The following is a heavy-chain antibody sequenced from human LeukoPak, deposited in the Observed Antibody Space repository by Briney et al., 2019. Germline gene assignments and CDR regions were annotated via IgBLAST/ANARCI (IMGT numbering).Heavy chain of an antibody. Sequence: PGGSLRLSCAASGFTFSIYAMTWVRQAPGKGLEWVSAISGSGGSTYYADSVKGRFTISRDNSKNTLYLQMYSLRAEDTAVYYCAKPIRYCSSTSCYAGTYYGMDVWGQGTTVTVSS. D-gene: IGHD2-2*01. CDR1: GFTFSIYA. CDR3: AKPIRYCSSTSCYAGTYYGMDV. J-gene: IGHJ6*01. CDR2: ISGSGGST. V-gene: IGHV3-23*01.